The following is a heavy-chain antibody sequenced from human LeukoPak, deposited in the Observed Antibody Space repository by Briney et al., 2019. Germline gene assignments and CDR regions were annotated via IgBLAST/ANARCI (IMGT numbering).Heavy chain of an antibody. Sequence: PGGFLRLSCAASGFTFSSYEMNWVRQAPGKGLEWVSYITSSGSSIYYADSVKGRFTISRDNAKNSLYLQMNSLRGEDTAVYYCARYIKGLYSSGIDYWGQGTLVTVSS. D-gene: IGHD6-19*01. CDR2: ITSSGSSI. CDR1: GFTFSSYE. CDR3: ARYIKGLYSSGIDY. J-gene: IGHJ4*02. V-gene: IGHV3-48*03.